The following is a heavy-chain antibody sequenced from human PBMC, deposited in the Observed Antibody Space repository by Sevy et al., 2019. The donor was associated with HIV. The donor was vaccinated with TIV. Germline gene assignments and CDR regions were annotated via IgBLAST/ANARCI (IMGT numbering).Heavy chain of an antibody. Sequence: GGSLRLSCAASGFTFSSYAMSWVRQAPGKGLEWVSAISGSGYLTYYTDAVKGRFTISRDNSKNPLYLQMNSLRAEDTAVYYCAKEGGGYYYDSSGLFDYWGQGTLVTVSS. CDR1: GFTFSSYA. D-gene: IGHD3-22*01. CDR3: AKEGGGYYYDSSGLFDY. V-gene: IGHV3-23*01. J-gene: IGHJ4*02. CDR2: ISGSGYLT.